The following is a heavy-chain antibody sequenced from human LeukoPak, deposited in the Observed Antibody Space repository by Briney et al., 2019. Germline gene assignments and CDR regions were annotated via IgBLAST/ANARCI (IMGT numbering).Heavy chain of an antibody. CDR3: ARDRGPRTGFMVREAYDY. CDR1: GFTFSDYW. J-gene: IGHJ4*02. V-gene: IGHV3-74*01. Sequence: GGSLRLSCAASGFTFSDYWIHWVRQAPGKGLVWVSRVNTDGSITNYADSVKGRFSISRDNAKNTLYLQMSSLRAEDTAVYYCARDRGPRTGFMVREAYDYWGQGTLVTVSS. CDR2: VNTDGSIT. D-gene: IGHD3-10*01.